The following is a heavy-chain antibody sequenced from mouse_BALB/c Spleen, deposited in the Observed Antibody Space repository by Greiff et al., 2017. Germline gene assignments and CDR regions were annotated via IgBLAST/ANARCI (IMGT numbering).Heavy chain of an antibody. D-gene: IGHD1-1*01. CDR2: ISYDGSN. CDR3: ARASYYYGSY. J-gene: IGHJ2*01. CDR1: GYSITSGYY. V-gene: IGHV3-6*02. Sequence: EVKLQESGPGLVKPSQSLSLTCSVTGYSITSGYYWNWIRQFPGNKLEWMGYISYDGSNNYNPSLKNRISITRDTSKNQFFLKLNSVTTEDTATYYCARASYYYGSYWGQGTTLTVSS.